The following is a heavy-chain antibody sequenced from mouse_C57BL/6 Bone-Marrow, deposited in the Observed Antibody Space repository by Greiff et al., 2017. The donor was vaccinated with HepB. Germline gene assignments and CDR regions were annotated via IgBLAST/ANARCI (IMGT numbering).Heavy chain of an antibody. CDR1: GYTFTDYN. V-gene: IGHV1-18*01. CDR2: INPNNGGT. Sequence: EVHLVESGPELVKPGASVKIPCKASGYTFTDYNMDWVKQSHGKSLEWIGDINPNNGGTIYNQKFKGKATLTVDKSSSTAYMELRSLTSEDTAVYYCARTEFSWFAYWGQGTLVTVSA. CDR3: ARTEFSWFAY. J-gene: IGHJ3*01.